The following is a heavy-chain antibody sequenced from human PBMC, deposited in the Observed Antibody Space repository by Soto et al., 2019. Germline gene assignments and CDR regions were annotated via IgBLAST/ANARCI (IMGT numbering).Heavy chain of an antibody. CDR2: IYYSGST. J-gene: IGHJ5*02. V-gene: IGHV4-30-4*01. CDR1: GGSISSGDYY. CDR3: AWTAGGAYYYDRSGPMP. Sequence: SETLSLTCIVSGGSISSGDYYWSWIRQPPGKGLEWIGYIYYSGSTYYNPSLKSRVTISVDTSKNQFSLKLSSVTAADTAVYYCAWTAGGAYYYDRSGPMPWGQGTLVTVSS. D-gene: IGHD3-22*01.